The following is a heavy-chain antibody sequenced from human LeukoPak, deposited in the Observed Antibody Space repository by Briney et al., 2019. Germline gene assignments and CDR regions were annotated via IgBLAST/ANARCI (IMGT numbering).Heavy chain of an antibody. Sequence: PGGSLRLSCTASGFTLRNYWMHWVRQVPGKRLVWVSRTSGDGSVTNYADSVQGRFTISRDNAKNILYLQINSLRSEDTAVYYCARYSSSSGGAAYYLDYWGHGTLVTVSS. J-gene: IGHJ4*01. V-gene: IGHV3-74*01. CDR1: GFTLRNYW. CDR3: ARYSSSSGGAAYYLDY. CDR2: TSGDGSVT. D-gene: IGHD6-6*01.